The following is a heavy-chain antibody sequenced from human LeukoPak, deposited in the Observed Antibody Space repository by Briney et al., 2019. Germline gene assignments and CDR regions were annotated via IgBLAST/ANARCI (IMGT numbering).Heavy chain of an antibody. Sequence: GGSLRLSCAASGFTFSSYEMNWVRQAPGKGLEWVSYISSSGSTIYYADSVKGRFTISRDNAKNSLYLQMNSLRAEDTAVYYCARDPPYYDFRSGSDDLDVWGKGTTVTVSS. CDR3: ARDPPYYDFRSGSDDLDV. V-gene: IGHV3-48*03. CDR2: ISSSGSTI. CDR1: GFTFSSYE. D-gene: IGHD3-3*01. J-gene: IGHJ6*04.